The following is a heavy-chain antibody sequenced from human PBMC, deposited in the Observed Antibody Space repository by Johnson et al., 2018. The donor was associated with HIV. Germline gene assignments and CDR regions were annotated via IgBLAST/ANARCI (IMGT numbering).Heavy chain of an antibody. J-gene: IGHJ3*02. V-gene: IGHV3-NL1*01. CDR2: ISWNSGSV. Sequence: QVQLVESGGGVVQPGGSLRLSCAASGFTFSSYAMHWVRQAPGKGLEWVSGISWNSGSVGYADSVKGRFTISRDNSKNTLYLQINSLRPEDTAVYYCARLPSGYSRDDLDIWGQGTMVTVSS. D-gene: IGHD5-18*01. CDR3: ARLPSGYSRDDLDI. CDR1: GFTFSSYA.